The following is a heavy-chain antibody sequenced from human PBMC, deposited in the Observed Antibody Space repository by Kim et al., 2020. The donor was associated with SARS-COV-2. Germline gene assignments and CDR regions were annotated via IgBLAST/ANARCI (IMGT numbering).Heavy chain of an antibody. CDR2: IIPIFGTA. CDR3: ARGEEVQLGIQYAFDI. Sequence: SVKVSCKASGGTFSSYAISWVRQAPGQGLEWMGGIIPIFGTANYAQKFQGRVTITADESTSTAYMELSSLGSEDTAVYYCARGEEVQLGIQYAFDIWGQGTMVTVSS. D-gene: IGHD1-1*01. V-gene: IGHV1-69*13. CDR1: GGTFSSYA. J-gene: IGHJ3*02.